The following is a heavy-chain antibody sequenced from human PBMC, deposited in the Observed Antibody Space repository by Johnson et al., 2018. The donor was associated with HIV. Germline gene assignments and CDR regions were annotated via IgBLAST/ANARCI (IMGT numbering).Heavy chain of an antibody. D-gene: IGHD1-20*01. V-gene: IGHV3-33*06. Sequence: QVKLVESGGGVVQPGRSLRLSCAASGFTFSSYGMHWVRQGAGKGLEWVALIWYDGSNKYYADSVKGRFTISRDNSKNTLYLQMNSLRAEDTAVYYCAKDSMGYNWNQFEAFDIWGQGTMVIVSS. CDR1: GFTFSSYG. J-gene: IGHJ3*02. CDR2: IWYDGSNK. CDR3: AKDSMGYNWNQFEAFDI.